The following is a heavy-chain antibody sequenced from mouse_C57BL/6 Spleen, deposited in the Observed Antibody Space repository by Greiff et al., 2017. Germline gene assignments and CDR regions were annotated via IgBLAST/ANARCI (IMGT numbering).Heavy chain of an antibody. CDR2: INPGSGGT. J-gene: IGHJ3*01. CDR1: GYAFTNYL. D-gene: IGHD1-1*01. V-gene: IGHV1-54*01. Sequence: VQLQQSGAELVRPGTSVKVSCKASGYAFTNYLIEWVKQRPGQGLEWIGVINPGSGGTNYNEKFKGKATLTADKSSSTAYMQLSSLTSEDSAVYFCARNPDYYGSSYWFAYWGQGTLVTVSA. CDR3: ARNPDYYGSSYWFAY.